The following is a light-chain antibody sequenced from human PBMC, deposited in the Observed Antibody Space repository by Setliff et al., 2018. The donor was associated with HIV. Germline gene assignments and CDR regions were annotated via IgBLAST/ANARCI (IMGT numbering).Light chain of an antibody. Sequence: NFMLTQPHSVSESPGKTVTISCTCSSGSIASNYVPWYQQRPGSSPTTVIYEDNQRPSGVPDRFSGSIDSSSNSASLTISGLKTEDEADYYCQSYDSSSWVFGGGTKVTVL. V-gene: IGLV6-57*01. CDR3: QSYDSSSWV. J-gene: IGLJ3*02. CDR2: EDN. CDR1: SGSIASNY.